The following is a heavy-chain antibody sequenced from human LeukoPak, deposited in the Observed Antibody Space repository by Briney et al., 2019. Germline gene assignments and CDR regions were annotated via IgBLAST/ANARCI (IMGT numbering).Heavy chain of an antibody. CDR1: GGSISSYY. CDR3: ARLPMTPVTTRAFDI. V-gene: IGHV4-59*08. CDR2: IYYSGST. J-gene: IGHJ3*02. Sequence: PSETLSLTCTVSGGSISSYYWSWIRQPPGKGLEWIGYIYYSGSTNYNPSLKSRVTISVDTSKNQFSLKLSSVTAADTAVYYCARLPMTPVTTRAFDIWGQGRMVTVSS. D-gene: IGHD4-17*01.